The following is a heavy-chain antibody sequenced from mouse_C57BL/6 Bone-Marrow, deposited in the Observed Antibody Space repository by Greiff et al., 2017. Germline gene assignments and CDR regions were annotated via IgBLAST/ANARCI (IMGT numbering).Heavy chain of an antibody. CDR3: ARRYDGYYYYAMDY. CDR1: GFTFSDYG. Sequence: EVKLMESGGGLVKPGGSLKLSCAASGFTFSDYGMHWVRQAPEKGLEWVAYISSGSSTIYYADTVKGRFTLSRDNAKNTLFLQMTSLRSEDTAMYYCARRYDGYYYYAMDYWGQGTSVTVSS. V-gene: IGHV5-17*01. D-gene: IGHD2-3*01. J-gene: IGHJ4*01. CDR2: ISSGSSTI.